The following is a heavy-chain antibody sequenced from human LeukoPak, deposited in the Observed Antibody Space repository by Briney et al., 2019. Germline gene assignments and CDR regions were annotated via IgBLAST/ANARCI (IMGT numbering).Heavy chain of an antibody. CDR1: GFTFSSYA. CDR2: ISYDGSNK. Sequence: GGSLRLSCAASGFTFSSYAMHWVRQAPGKGLEWVAVISYDGSNKYYADSVKGRFTISRDNSKNTLYLQMNSLRAEDTAVYYCARAEGGSYYGSYFDYWGQGTLVTVSS. D-gene: IGHD1-26*01. V-gene: IGHV3-30*04. J-gene: IGHJ4*02. CDR3: ARAEGGSYYGSYFDY.